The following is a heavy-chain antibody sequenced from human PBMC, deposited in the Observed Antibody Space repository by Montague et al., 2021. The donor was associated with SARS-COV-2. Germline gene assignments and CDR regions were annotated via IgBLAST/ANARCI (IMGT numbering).Heavy chain of an antibody. Sequence: SLRLSCAASGFTFSDYYMSWIRQAPGRGLEWVSYISMTGRHTNSADSVKGRFTISRDNAKKSHHLQMNSLRAEDTAVYYRARQFGSGIARAFDIWGQGIMVTVSS. D-gene: IGHD3-10*01. J-gene: IGHJ3*02. V-gene: IGHV3-11*03. CDR2: ISMTGRHT. CDR1: GFTFSDYY. CDR3: ARQFGSGIARAFDI.